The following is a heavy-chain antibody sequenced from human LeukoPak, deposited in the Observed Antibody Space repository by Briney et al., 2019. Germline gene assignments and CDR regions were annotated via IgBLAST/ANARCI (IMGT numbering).Heavy chain of an antibody. CDR3: ARVPAARGRNWFDP. V-gene: IGHV4-34*01. Sequence: SETLSVTCAVYGGSFSGYYWSWIRQPPGKGLEWIGEINHSGSTNYNPSLKSRVTISVDTSKNQFSLKLSSVTAADTAVYCCARVPAARGRNWFDPWGQGTLVTVSS. D-gene: IGHD2-2*01. J-gene: IGHJ5*02. CDR2: INHSGST. CDR1: GGSFSGYY.